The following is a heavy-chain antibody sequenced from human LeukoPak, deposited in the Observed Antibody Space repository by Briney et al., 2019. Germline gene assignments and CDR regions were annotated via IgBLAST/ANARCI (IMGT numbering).Heavy chain of an antibody. CDR1: GDSVSSNSAA. CDR3: ARGTYDFWSGPRWDHMDV. V-gene: IGHV6-1*01. CDR2: TYYRSKWYN. Sequence: SQTLSLTCAISGDSVSSNSAAWNWIRQSPSRGLEWLGRTYYRSKWYNDYAVSVKSRITINPDTSKNQFSLQLNSVTPEDTAVYYCARGTYDFWSGPRWDHMDVWGQGTTVTVSS. D-gene: IGHD3-3*01. J-gene: IGHJ6*02.